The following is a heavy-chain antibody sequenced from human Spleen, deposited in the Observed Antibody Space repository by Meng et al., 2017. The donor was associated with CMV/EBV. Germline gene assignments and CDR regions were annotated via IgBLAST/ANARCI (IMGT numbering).Heavy chain of an antibody. J-gene: IGHJ2*01. CDR1: TSHW. Sequence: TSHWIGWVRQMPGKGLEWMGIIYPGDSDVTYSPSFQGRVTISVDKSISTAYLQWSSLKASDTALYFCARRARYDFWSGSPEFGYFDLWGRGTLVTVSS. V-gene: IGHV5-51*01. CDR3: ARRARYDFWSGSPEFGYFDL. CDR2: IYPGDSDV. D-gene: IGHD3-3*01.